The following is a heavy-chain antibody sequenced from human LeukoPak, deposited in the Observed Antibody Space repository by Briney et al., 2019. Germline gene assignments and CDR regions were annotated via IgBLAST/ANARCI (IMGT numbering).Heavy chain of an antibody. D-gene: IGHD3-22*01. Sequence: GGSLRLSCAASGFTFSNYWMHWVRQAPGKGLVWVSRINSDGSSTSYADSVKGRFTISRDNARNTLYLQMNSLRAEDTAVYYCARETDTSGYYVDYWGQGTLVTVSS. CDR1: GFTFSNYW. V-gene: IGHV3-74*01. J-gene: IGHJ4*02. CDR2: INSDGSST. CDR3: ARETDTSGYYVDY.